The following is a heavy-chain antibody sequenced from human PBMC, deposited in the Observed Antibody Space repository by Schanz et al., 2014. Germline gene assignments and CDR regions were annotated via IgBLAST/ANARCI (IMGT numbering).Heavy chain of an antibody. V-gene: IGHV3-23*01. CDR1: GFTFSNHA. J-gene: IGHJ4*02. CDR3: ARGDPVAGLDY. Sequence: EVHLLESGGGLVQPGGSLRLSCAASGFTFSNHALSWVRQAPGKGLEWVSGIGGSGDSTHYADSVKGRFIISRDNSKNTLYLQVNSLRAEDTAVYYCARGDPVAGLDYWGRGTLVTVSS. CDR2: IGGSGDST.